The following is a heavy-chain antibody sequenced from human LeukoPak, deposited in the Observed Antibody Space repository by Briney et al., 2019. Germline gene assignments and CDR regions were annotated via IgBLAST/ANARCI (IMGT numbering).Heavy chain of an antibody. D-gene: IGHD3-10*01. J-gene: IGHJ5*01. CDR3: ARAVTYFYGSVTYDWFES. CDR2: IESNGLA. CDR1: GFTFSSYW. Sequence: GGSLRLSCAASGFTFSSYWMHWVRQTPGKGLMWVSRIESNGLALYADSVRDRFTISRDNAKNTVYLQMNSLRADDTAMYYCARAVTYFYGSVTYDWFESWGQGTLVTVSS. V-gene: IGHV3-74*01.